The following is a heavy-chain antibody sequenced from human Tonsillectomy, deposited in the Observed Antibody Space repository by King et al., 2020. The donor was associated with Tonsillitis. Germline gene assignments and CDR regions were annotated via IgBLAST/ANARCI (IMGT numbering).Heavy chain of an antibody. D-gene: IGHD5/OR15-5a*01. CDR3: ASSSLPYYYHYMDV. V-gene: IGHV4-31*03. CDR1: GGSISSAGYY. Sequence: QLQESGPGLVKPSQTLSLNCTVSGGSISSAGYYWSWIRQHPGKGLEWIGYISYSGNTFYNPSLRSRLSISVDTSKNQFSLKVSSVNAADTAVYYCASSSLPYYYHYMDVGGKGTTVTVSS. J-gene: IGHJ6*03. CDR2: ISYSGNT.